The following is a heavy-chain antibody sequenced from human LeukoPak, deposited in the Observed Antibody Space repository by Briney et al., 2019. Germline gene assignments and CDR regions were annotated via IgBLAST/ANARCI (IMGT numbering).Heavy chain of an antibody. CDR3: ARLPQKKNVPATANFGY. D-gene: IGHD2-2*01. CDR1: GGSISSGDYY. J-gene: IGHJ4*02. V-gene: IGHV4-61*03. Sequence: PSETLSLTCTVSGGSISSGDYYWAWIRQPPGKGLEWIGYIYYSGSTNYNPSLKSRVTLSVDTSKNHFSLKLSSVTAADTAVYYCARLPQKKNVPATANFGYWGQSTLLTVSS. CDR2: IYYSGST.